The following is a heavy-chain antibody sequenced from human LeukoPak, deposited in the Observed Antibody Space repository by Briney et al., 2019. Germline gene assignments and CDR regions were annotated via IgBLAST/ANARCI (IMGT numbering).Heavy chain of an antibody. D-gene: IGHD3-22*01. CDR3: ARVLGRDSRKFDY. J-gene: IGHJ4*02. CDR1: GYTLTELS. CDR2: FDPEDGET. V-gene: IGHV1-24*01. Sequence: ASVKVSCKVSGYTLTELSMHWVRQAPGKGLEWMGGFDPEDGETIYAQKFQGRVTMTTDTSTSTAYMELRSLRSDDTAVYYCARVLGRDSRKFDYWGQGTLVTVSS.